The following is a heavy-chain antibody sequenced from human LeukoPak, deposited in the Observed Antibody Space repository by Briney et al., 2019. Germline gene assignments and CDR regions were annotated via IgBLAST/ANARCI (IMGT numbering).Heavy chain of an antibody. D-gene: IGHD6-13*01. CDR1: GGSISSYY. J-gene: IGHJ6*02. CDR3: ARLGAAAGHYYYYGMDV. Sequence: SGTLSLTCTVSGGSISSYYWSWIRQPPGKGLEWIGYIYHSGSTNYNPSLKSRVTISVDTSKNQFSLKLSSVTAADTAVYYCARLGAAAGHYYYYGMDVWGQGTAVTVSS. CDR2: IYHSGST. V-gene: IGHV4-59*08.